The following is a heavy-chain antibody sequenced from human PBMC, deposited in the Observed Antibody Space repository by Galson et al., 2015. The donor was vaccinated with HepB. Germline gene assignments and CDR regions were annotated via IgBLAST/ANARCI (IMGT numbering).Heavy chain of an antibody. Sequence: SVKVSCKVSGYTLTELSMHWVRQAPGKGLEWMGGFDPEDGETIYAQKFQGRVTMTEDTSTDTAYMELSSLRSEDTAVYYCATSTVTTLGWSDLTHAFDIWGQGTMVTVSS. V-gene: IGHV1-24*01. CDR2: FDPEDGET. D-gene: IGHD4-17*01. CDR1: GYTLTELS. J-gene: IGHJ3*02. CDR3: ATSTVTTLGWSDLTHAFDI.